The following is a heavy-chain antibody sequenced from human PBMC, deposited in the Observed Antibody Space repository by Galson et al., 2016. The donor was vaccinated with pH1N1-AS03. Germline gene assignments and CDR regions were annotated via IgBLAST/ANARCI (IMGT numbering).Heavy chain of an antibody. D-gene: IGHD4-23*01. Sequence: SLRLSCAASGFTFSGNGMHWVRQAPGTGLEWVSVIANDGSTTYYADSVKGRFTISRDNSKNTLYLQMNSLRTEDAAVYYRARGDNHGSSSYLLALWGQGTLVTVSS. V-gene: IGHV3-30*03. CDR3: ARGDNHGSSSYLLAL. CDR2: IANDGSTT. J-gene: IGHJ4*02. CDR1: GFTFSGNG.